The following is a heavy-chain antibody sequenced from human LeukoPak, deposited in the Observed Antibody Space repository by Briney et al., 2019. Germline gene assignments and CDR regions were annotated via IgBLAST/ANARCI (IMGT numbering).Heavy chain of an antibody. D-gene: IGHD2/OR15-2a*01. CDR2: ANSDGRNT. J-gene: IGHJ4*02. CDR3: ARGREYSLDY. V-gene: IGHV3-74*01. Sequence: GGSLRLCCAASGFTFNIYAMSWVRQSPGKGLVWFSLANSDGRNTFYAESVKGRFTISRDNAKNTLDLQMNGLRVDDTAVYYCARGREYSLDYWGQGTLVTVSS. CDR1: GFTFNIYA.